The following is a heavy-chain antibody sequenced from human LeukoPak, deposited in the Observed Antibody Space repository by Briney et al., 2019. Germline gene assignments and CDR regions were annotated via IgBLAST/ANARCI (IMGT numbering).Heavy chain of an antibody. Sequence: GGSLRLSCAASGFPFSAYAMSWVRQAPGRGLEWVSAITGPGEGGFYADSVKGRFTISRDNFKNTLFLQMNSLRAEDTAVYYCARDPLGDSYYYYYGMDVWGQGTTVTVSS. CDR2: ITGPGEGG. J-gene: IGHJ6*02. D-gene: IGHD2-21*02. V-gene: IGHV3-23*01. CDR1: GFPFSAYA. CDR3: ARDPLGDSYYYYYGMDV.